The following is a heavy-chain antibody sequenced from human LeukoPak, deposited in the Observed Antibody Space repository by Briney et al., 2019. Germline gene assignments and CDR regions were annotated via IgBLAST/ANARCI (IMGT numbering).Heavy chain of an antibody. D-gene: IGHD1-1*01. Sequence: GASVKVSCKASGYTFTGYYMQWVRQAPGQGLEWMGWINPNSGGTNYAQKFQGRVTMTRDTSISTAYMELSRLRSDDTAVYYCARGFRGLNWNDVGFDYWGQGTLVTVSS. V-gene: IGHV1-2*02. CDR3: ARGFRGLNWNDVGFDY. CDR1: GYTFTGYY. J-gene: IGHJ4*02. CDR2: INPNSGGT.